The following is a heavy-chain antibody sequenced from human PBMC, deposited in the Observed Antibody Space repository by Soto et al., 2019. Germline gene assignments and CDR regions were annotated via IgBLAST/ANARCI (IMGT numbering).Heavy chain of an antibody. D-gene: IGHD1-7*01. J-gene: IGHJ6*03. Sequence: ASVKVSCKASGYTFTSYGISWVRQAPGQGLEWMGWISAYNGNTNYAQKLQGRVTMTTDTSTSTAYMELRSLRSDDTALYYCARGCRSGTTYLFYYYMDVWGKGTTVTVSS. CDR2: ISAYNGNT. CDR3: ARGCRSGTTYLFYYYMDV. V-gene: IGHV1-18*01. CDR1: GYTFTSYG.